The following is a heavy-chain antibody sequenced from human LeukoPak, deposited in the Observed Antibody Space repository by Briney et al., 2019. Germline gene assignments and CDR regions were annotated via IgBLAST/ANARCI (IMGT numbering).Heavy chain of an antibody. CDR2: ISYDGSNK. J-gene: IGHJ4*02. Sequence: GGSLRLSCAASGFTFSSYAMHWVRQAPGKGMEWVAVISYDGSNKYYADSVKGRFTISRDNSKNTLYLQMNSLRAEDTAVYYCARVQGRYSYGSGFDYWGQGTLVTVSS. CDR1: GFTFSSYA. CDR3: ARVQGRYSYGSGFDY. V-gene: IGHV3-30*04. D-gene: IGHD5-18*01.